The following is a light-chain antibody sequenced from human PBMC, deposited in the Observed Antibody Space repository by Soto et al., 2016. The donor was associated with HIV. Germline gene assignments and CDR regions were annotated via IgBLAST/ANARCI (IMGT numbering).Light chain of an antibody. V-gene: IGLV3-25*03. Sequence: SYELTQPPSVSVSPGQTARITCSGGALPKQYAYWYQQKPGQPPVLVIYKDSERPSGIPERFSGSSSGTTVTLTISGVQAEDEADYYCQSVDSSGTYRVFGGGTKLTVL. J-gene: IGLJ2*01. CDR3: QSVDSSGTYRV. CDR2: KDS. CDR1: ALPKQY.